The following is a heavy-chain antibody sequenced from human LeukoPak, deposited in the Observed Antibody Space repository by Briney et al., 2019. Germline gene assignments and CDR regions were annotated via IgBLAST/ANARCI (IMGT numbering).Heavy chain of an antibody. CDR3: AKDTTYYYDSSGYDGFDI. Sequence: PGRSLRLSCAASGFTFDDYAKHWVRQAPGKGLLWVSGITWNSDTIDYADSVKGRFTISRDNAKNSLYLQMNSLRAEDTALYYCAKDTTYYYDSSGYDGFDIWGQGTMVTVSS. J-gene: IGHJ3*02. CDR2: ITWNSDTI. V-gene: IGHV3-9*01. CDR1: GFTFDDYA. D-gene: IGHD3-22*01.